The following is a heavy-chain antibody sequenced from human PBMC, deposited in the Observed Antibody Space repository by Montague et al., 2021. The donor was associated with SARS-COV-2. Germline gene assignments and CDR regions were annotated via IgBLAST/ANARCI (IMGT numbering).Heavy chain of an antibody. D-gene: IGHD3-9*01. J-gene: IGHJ4*02. CDR2: IDWDDDK. V-gene: IGHV2-70*04. Sequence: PALVKPTQTLTLTCTFSGFSLSTSGMRASWIRQPPGKALEWLARIDWDDDKFYSTSLKTRLTISKDTSKNQVVLTRTNMDPVDTATYYCARSYYDILTAYYTPFDYGGQGTLVTVSS. CDR3: ARSYYDILTAYYTPFDY. CDR1: GFSLSTSGMR.